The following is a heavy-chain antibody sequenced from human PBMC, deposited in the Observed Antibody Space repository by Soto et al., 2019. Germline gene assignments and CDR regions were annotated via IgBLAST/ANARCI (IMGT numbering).Heavy chain of an antibody. CDR3: ARTNIAAALNWFDP. J-gene: IGHJ5*02. V-gene: IGHV1-69*02. CDR2: IIPILGIA. D-gene: IGHD6-13*01. CDR1: GGTFSSYT. Sequence: QVQLVQSGAEVKKPGSSVKVSCKASGGTFSSYTISWVRQAPGQGLEWRGRIIPILGIANYAQKFQGRVTSTADKSTSTAYMELSSLRSEDTAVYYCARTNIAAALNWFDPWGQGTLVTVSS.